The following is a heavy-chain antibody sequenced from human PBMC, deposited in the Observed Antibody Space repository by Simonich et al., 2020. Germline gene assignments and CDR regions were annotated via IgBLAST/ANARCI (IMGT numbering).Heavy chain of an antibody. CDR2: ITEDGSNK. V-gene: IGHV3-30*07. CDR3: ARDGERYCGGDCYSYFDY. Sequence: QVQLVESGGGVVQPGRSLRLSCAASGFTFSSYAMHWVRQAPGKGLEWVAVITEDGSNKYYADSGKGRFTISRDNSKNTLYLQMNSLRAEDTAVYYCARDGERYCGGDCYSYFDYWGQGTLVTVSS. D-gene: IGHD2-21*02. J-gene: IGHJ4*02. CDR1: GFTFSSYA.